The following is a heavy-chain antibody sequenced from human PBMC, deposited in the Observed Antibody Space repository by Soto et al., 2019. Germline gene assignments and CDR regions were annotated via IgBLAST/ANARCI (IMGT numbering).Heavy chain of an antibody. V-gene: IGHV4-39*02. CDR1: GGSISSSSYY. CDR3: AREKAANNYSDP. D-gene: IGHD6-13*01. J-gene: IGHJ5*02. CDR2: IYYSGST. Sequence: SETLSLTCTVSGGSISSSSYYWGWIRQPPGKGLEWIGSIYYSGSTYYNLSLKSRVTISVDTSKNQFSLKLSSVTAADTAVYFCAREKAANNYSDPWGLGTLATVPS.